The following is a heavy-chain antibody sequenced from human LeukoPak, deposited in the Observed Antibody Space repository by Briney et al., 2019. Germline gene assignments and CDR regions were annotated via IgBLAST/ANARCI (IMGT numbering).Heavy chain of an antibody. CDR3: AKSPNYYDSSGLDY. CDR1: GNTYSSYA. Sequence: GGSLRLSCAASGNTYSSYAMSWVRQAPGKGLEWVSGISGSGGRTDYADSVKGRFIISRDNSKNTLYLQMNSLRAEDTAVYYCAKSPNYYDSSGLDYWGQGTLVTVSS. CDR2: ISGSGGRT. V-gene: IGHV3-23*01. J-gene: IGHJ4*02. D-gene: IGHD3-22*01.